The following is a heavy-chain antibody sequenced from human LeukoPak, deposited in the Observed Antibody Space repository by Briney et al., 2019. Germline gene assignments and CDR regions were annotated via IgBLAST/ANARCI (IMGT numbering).Heavy chain of an antibody. V-gene: IGHV4-59*01. CDR2: IFYSGST. CDR3: AGRSARYFDH. CDR1: GDSISSYY. Sequence: SETLSLTXTVSGDSISSYYWSWIRQPPGEGLQWIGYIFYSGSTNYNASLRSRVAISVDTSKNQFSLRLTSVTAADTAVYYCAGRSARYFDHWGQGALVTVSS. D-gene: IGHD1-26*01. J-gene: IGHJ4*02.